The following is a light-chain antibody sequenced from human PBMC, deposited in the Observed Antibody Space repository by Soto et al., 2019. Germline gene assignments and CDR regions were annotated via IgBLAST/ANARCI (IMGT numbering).Light chain of an antibody. V-gene: IGKV3-20*01. Sequence: EIGLRKSPGTVALSRGERATLSCRASQSVSSSYLAWYQQKPGQAPRLLIYGASSRATGIPDRFSGSGSGTDFTLTISRLEPEDFAVYYCQQYGSSPPITFGQGTRLEIK. J-gene: IGKJ5*01. CDR2: GAS. CDR1: QSVSSSY. CDR3: QQYGSSPPIT.